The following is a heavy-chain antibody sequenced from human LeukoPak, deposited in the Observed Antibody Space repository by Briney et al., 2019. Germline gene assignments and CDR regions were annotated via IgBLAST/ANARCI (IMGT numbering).Heavy chain of an antibody. CDR2: IYYSGST. V-gene: IGHV4-39*07. CDR3: ARHLYYDILTGYSGWFDP. Sequence: SETLSLTCTVSGGSIGSSSYSWGWIRHPPGKGLKWIGRIYYSGSTYYNPSLKSRVTISVDTSKNQFSLKLNSVTAADTAVYYCARHLYYDILTGYSGWFDPWGQGTLVTVSS. J-gene: IGHJ5*02. CDR1: GGSIGSSSYS. D-gene: IGHD3-9*01.